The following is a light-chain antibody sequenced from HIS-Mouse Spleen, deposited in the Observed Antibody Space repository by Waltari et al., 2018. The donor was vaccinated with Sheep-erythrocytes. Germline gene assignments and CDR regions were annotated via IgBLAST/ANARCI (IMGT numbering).Light chain of an antibody. CDR3: QQYYSTLT. J-gene: IGKJ4*01. V-gene: IGKV4-1*01. CDR1: QSLLYSSNNTNY. Sequence: DIVMTQSPDSLAVSLGERATINCKSSQSLLYSSNNTNYLAWYQQKPGQPPKLLIYWASTRESGVPDRFSGSGSGTDFTLTISSLQAEDVAVYYCQQYYSTLTFGGGTKVEIK. CDR2: WAS.